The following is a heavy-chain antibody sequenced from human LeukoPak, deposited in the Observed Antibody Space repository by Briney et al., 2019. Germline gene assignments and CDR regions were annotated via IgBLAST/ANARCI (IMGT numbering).Heavy chain of an antibody. V-gene: IGHV3-9*01. CDR1: GFTFDDYA. CDR3: ARDFGYYGSGSFGY. CDR2: ISWNSGSI. J-gene: IGHJ4*02. D-gene: IGHD3-10*01. Sequence: GGSLRLSCAASGFTFDDYAMHWVRQAPGKGLEWVSGISWNSGSIGYADSVKGRFTISRDNAKNSLYLQMNSLRAEDTAVYYCARDFGYYGSGSFGYWGQGTLVTVSS.